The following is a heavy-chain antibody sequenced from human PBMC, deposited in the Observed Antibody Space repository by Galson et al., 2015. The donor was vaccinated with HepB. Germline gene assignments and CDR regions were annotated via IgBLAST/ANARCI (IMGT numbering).Heavy chain of an antibody. D-gene: IGHD3-9*01. J-gene: IGHJ4*02. CDR2: ISVYNGKT. Sequence: SVKVSCKASGYTFTSYGISWVRQAPGQGLEWMGWISVYNGKTNYAQKLQGRVTMTTDTSTSTAYMELRSLRSDDTAVYYCARVLRYFDWLSLIDYWGQGTLVTVSS. CDR1: GYTFTSYG. V-gene: IGHV1-18*01. CDR3: ARVLRYFDWLSLIDY.